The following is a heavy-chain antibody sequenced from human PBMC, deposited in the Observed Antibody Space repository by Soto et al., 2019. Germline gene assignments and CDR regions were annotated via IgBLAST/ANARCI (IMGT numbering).Heavy chain of an antibody. D-gene: IGHD5-12*01. J-gene: IGHJ6*02. Sequence: GGSLRLSCAASGFTFSSYWMSWVRQAPGKGLEWVANIKQDGSEKYYVDSVKGRFTISRDNAKNSLYLQMNSLRAEDTAVYYCARDGVATMRGGYYYYGMDVWGQGTTVTVSS. CDR1: GFTFSSYW. CDR3: ARDGVATMRGGYYYYGMDV. V-gene: IGHV3-7*05. CDR2: IKQDGSEK.